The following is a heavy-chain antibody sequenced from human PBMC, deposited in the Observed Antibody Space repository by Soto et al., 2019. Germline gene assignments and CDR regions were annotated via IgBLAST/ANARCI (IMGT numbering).Heavy chain of an antibody. CDR2: ISHSGST. CDR3: AREARGVISGMDV. J-gene: IGHJ6*02. V-gene: IGHV4-61*08. Sequence: SETLSLTCAVSGGSIISADSYWFWLRQPQGKGLEWIGHISHSGSTNYNPSLKSRVTISVDTSKRQFSLKLSSVTAADTAVYYCAREARGVISGMDVWGQGTTVTVS. D-gene: IGHD3-10*01. CDR1: GGSIISADSY.